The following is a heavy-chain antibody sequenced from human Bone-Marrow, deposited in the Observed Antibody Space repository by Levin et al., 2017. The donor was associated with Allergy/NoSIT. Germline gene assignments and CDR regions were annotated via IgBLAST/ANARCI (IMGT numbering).Heavy chain of an antibody. J-gene: IGHJ4*02. CDR3: AREYYYGSGSYPAD. CDR2: ISSSSNDR. V-gene: IGHV3-11*05. Sequence: SCAASGFTFSDYYMSWIRQAPGKGLEWVSYISSSSNDRKYADSVKGRFTISRDNAKNSLYLQMNSLRAEDTAIYYCAREYYYGSGSYPADWGQGTLVTVSS. D-gene: IGHD3-10*01. CDR1: GFTFSDYY.